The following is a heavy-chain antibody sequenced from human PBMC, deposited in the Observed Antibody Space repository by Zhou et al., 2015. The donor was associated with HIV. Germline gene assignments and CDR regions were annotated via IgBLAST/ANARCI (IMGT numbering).Heavy chain of an antibody. V-gene: IGHV1-69*01. D-gene: IGHD1-14*01. CDR2: INPVFKAT. J-gene: IGHJ4*02. CDR1: GGTLSIFA. CDR3: TREGHDHGDD. Sequence: QVQLVQSGSEVKKPGSSVKVSCKTSGGTLSIFAISWVRQAPGQGFEWIGGINPVFKATNYAQKFQDRVTITADESTSTAYMELRSLTSEDTAVYYCTREGHDHGDDWGQGTLVAVTS.